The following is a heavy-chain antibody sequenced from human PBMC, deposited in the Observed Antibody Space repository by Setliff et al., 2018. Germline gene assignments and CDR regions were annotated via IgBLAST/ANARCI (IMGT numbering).Heavy chain of an antibody. CDR3: ARDGGDY. D-gene: IGHD2-15*01. CDR2: ISSSSSTT. CDR1: GFTFSSYT. Sequence: PGGSLRLSCAASGFTFSSYTMNWVRQAPGKGLEWVSYISSSSSTTYYADSVKGRFTISRDNAKNSLYLQMNSLRAEDTAVYYCARDGGDYWGQGTLVTVSS. V-gene: IGHV3-48*01. J-gene: IGHJ4*02.